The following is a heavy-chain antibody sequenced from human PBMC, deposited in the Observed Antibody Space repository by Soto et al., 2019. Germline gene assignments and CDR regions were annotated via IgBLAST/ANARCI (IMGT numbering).Heavy chain of an antibody. Sequence: LSLFYEAWGFTFRGDSMDWVRQVPGKGLEWVASISSGSSDTWYADSVKGRFIISRDNAQNSLFLQMNTLRPEDTAMYYCARVAYWGPGTQVTVSS. CDR3: ARVAY. CDR2: ISSGSSDT. CDR1: GFTFRGDS. J-gene: IGHJ4*02. V-gene: IGHV3-21*01.